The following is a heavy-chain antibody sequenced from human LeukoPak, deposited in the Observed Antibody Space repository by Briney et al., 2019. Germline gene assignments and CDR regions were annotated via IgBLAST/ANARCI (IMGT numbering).Heavy chain of an antibody. J-gene: IGHJ4*02. CDR1: GFTFSNCG. Sequence: PGGSLRLSCAASGFTFSNCGMHWVRQAPGKGLEWVANIKQDGSEKYYVDSVKGRFTISRDNAKNSLYLQMNSLRAEDTAVYYCARAGYDYWGQGTLVTVSS. CDR2: IKQDGSEK. CDR3: ARAGYDY. V-gene: IGHV3-7*01. D-gene: IGHD5-12*01.